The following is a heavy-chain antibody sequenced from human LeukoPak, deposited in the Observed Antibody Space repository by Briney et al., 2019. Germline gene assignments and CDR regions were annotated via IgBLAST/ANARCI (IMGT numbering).Heavy chain of an antibody. CDR2: IDPSDSYT. J-gene: IGHJ6*04. CDR3: ARQPTDIVVVPAAISGIDYYGMDV. V-gene: IGHV5-10-1*01. CDR1: GYSFTSYW. Sequence: GESLRISCKGPGYSFTSYWISWVRQMPGKGLEWMGRIDPSDSYTNYSPSFQGHVTISADKSISTAYLQWSSLKASDTAMNYCARQPTDIVVVPAAISGIDYYGMDVWGKGTTVTVSS. D-gene: IGHD2-2*02.